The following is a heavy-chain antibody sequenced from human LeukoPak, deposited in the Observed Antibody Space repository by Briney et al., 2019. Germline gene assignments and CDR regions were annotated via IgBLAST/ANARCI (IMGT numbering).Heavy chain of an antibody. Sequence: SKTLSLTCTVSGGSISNGNWWSWIRQPPGKGLEWIGYIYYSGSTNYNPSLKSRVTISVDTSKNQFSLKLSSVTAADTAVYYCARSGYSYGTDYWGQGTLVTVSS. J-gene: IGHJ4*02. CDR2: IYYSGST. CDR1: GGSISNGNW. D-gene: IGHD5-18*01. V-gene: IGHV4-61*01. CDR3: ARSGYSYGTDY.